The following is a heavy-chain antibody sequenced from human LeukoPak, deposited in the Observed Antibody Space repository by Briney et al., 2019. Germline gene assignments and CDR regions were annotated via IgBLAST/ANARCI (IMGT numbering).Heavy chain of an antibody. Sequence: PGRSQRLSCAASGFTFSSYGMHWVRRAPGKGLEWVAVIWYDGSNKYYADSVKGRFTISRDNAKNSLYLQMNSLRAEDTALYYCARGLVSVVPPALDYWGQGTLVTVSS. J-gene: IGHJ4*02. CDR2: IWYDGSNK. CDR3: ARGLVSVVPPALDY. V-gene: IGHV3-33*01. CDR1: GFTFSSYG. D-gene: IGHD2-2*01.